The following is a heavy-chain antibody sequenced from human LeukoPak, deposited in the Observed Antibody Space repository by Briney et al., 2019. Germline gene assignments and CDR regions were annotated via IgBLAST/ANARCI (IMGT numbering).Heavy chain of an antibody. CDR3: ARRDYYGSGSPDF. CDR1: GFTFHDYD. Sequence: PGGSLRLSCAASGFTFHDYDMSWVRQSPGKGLEWVSGINWNGDRTGYADSVKGRFTISRDNDKKSLYLQMNSLRAEDTALYYCARRDYYGSGSPDFWGQGTLVTVSS. CDR2: INWNGDRT. J-gene: IGHJ4*02. V-gene: IGHV3-20*04. D-gene: IGHD3-10*01.